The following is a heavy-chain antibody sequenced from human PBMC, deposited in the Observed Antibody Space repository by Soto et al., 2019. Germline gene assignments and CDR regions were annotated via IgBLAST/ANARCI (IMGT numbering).Heavy chain of an antibody. J-gene: IGHJ5*02. Sequence: SETLSLTCAVYGGSFIGYYWSWIRQPPGKGLEWIGEINHSGSTNYNPSLKSRVTILVDTSKNQFSLKLSSVTAADTAVYYCARRIVATETFDPWGQGTLLTVSS. V-gene: IGHV4-34*01. CDR3: ARRIVATETFDP. D-gene: IGHD5-12*01. CDR1: GGSFIGYY. CDR2: INHSGST.